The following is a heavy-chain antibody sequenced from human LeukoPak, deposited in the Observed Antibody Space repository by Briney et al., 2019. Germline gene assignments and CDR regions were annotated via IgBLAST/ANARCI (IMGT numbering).Heavy chain of an antibody. CDR2: IYPGDSDT. J-gene: IGHJ3*02. V-gene: IGHV5-51*01. D-gene: IGHD2-21*01. CDR3: ARQASIALGAFDI. CDR1: GYSFTSYW. Sequence: GESLKISCKGSGYSFTSYWIGWVRQMPGKGLGWMGIIYPGDSDTRYSPSFQGQVTISADKSISTAYLQWSGLKASDTAMYYCARQASIALGAFDIWGQGTMVTVSS.